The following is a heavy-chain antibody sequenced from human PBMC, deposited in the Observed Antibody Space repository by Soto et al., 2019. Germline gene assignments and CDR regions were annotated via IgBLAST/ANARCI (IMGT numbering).Heavy chain of an antibody. CDR3: ASRSGSFPRDYGMDV. D-gene: IGHD1-26*01. CDR1: GGTFSSYA. CDR2: IIPIFGTA. V-gene: IGHV1-69*06. J-gene: IGHJ6*02. Sequence: VASVKVSCKASGGTFSSYAISWVRQAPGQGLEWMGGIIPIFGTANYAQKFQGRVTITADKSTSTAYMELSSLRSEDTAVYYCASRSGSFPRDYGMDVWGQGTTVTVSS.